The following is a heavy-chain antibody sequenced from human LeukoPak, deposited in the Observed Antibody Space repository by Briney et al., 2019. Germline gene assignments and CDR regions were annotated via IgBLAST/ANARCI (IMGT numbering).Heavy chain of an antibody. D-gene: IGHD3-10*01. CDR1: GFSFSSYA. J-gene: IGHJ4*02. V-gene: IGHV3-30*04. Sequence: GRSLRLSCAASGFSFSSYAIHWVRQDPGKGLEWVGMISYDGSNKFYGDSVKGRFTISRDNSENTLYLHMNSLRPEDTAVYYCARDYGSGLTKGYYLDYWGQGTLVTVSS. CDR3: ARDYGSGLTKGYYLDY. CDR2: ISYDGSNK.